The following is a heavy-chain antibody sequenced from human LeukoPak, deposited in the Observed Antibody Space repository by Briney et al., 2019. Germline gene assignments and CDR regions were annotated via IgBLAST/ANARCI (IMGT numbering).Heavy chain of an antibody. D-gene: IGHD2-21*01. CDR3: AKDPTARKLWSMS. J-gene: IGHJ5*02. V-gene: IGHV3-74*01. CDR1: GFTFSGYW. Sequence: PGGSLRLSCAASGFTFSGYWMHWVRQAPGKGLVWVARIKYDGSYTNYADSVKGRFAISRDNSKNTLYLQMNSLRAEDTAVYYCAKDPTARKLWSMSWGQGTLVTVSS. CDR2: IKYDGSYT.